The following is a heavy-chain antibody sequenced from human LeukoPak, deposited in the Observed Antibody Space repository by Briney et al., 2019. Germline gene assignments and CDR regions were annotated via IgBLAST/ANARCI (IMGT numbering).Heavy chain of an antibody. V-gene: IGHV4-30-2*01. J-gene: IGHJ5*02. CDR1: GGSISSGGYS. Sequence: SQTLSLTCAVSGGSISSGGYSWSWIRQPPGKGLEWIGYIYHSGSTYYNPSPKSRVTISVDRSKNQFSLKLSSVTAADTAVYYCARVNGYCSSTSCYSNWFDPWGQGTLVTVSS. D-gene: IGHD2-2*03. CDR2: IYHSGST. CDR3: ARVNGYCSSTSCYSNWFDP.